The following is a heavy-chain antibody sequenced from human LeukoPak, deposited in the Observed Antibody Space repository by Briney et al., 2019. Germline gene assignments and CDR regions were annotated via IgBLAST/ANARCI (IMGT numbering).Heavy chain of an antibody. V-gene: IGHV3-53*01. CDR2: IYSGGST. J-gene: IGHJ5*02. CDR1: GFTVSSNY. D-gene: IGHD4-23*01. Sequence: GGSLRLSCAASGFTVSSNYMSWVRQAPGKGLEWVSVIYSGGSTYYADSVKGRFTISRDNSKSTLYIQMNSLRAEDTAVYYCARDAYGGNSWGWFDPWGQGTLVTVSS. CDR3: ARDAYGGNSWGWFDP.